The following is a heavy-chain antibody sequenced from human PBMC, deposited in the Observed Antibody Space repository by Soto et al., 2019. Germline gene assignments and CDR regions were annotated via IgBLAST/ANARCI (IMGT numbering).Heavy chain of an antibody. CDR1: GGSFSGYY. V-gene: IGHV4-34*01. Sequence: QVQLQQWGAGLLKPSETLSLTCAVYGGSFSGYYWSWIRQPPGKGLEWIGEINHSGSTNYNPSLKSRVTISVDTSKNQFSLKLSSVTAADTAVYYCARARIAATKRRTFDIRGQGTMVTVSS. D-gene: IGHD6-25*01. CDR2: INHSGST. J-gene: IGHJ3*02. CDR3: ARARIAATKRRTFDI.